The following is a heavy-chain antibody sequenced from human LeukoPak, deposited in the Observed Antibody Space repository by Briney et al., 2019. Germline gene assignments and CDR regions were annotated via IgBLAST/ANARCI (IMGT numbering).Heavy chain of an antibody. CDR3: ARDSYSYGYGGFDY. D-gene: IGHD5-18*01. V-gene: IGHV4-30-4*01. Sequence: SETLSLTCTVSGGSISSGDRYWSWIRQSPGKGLEWIGYIYSTGNTYYNPSLKSRVIISVDTSKNQFSLELNSVTAADTAVYYCARDSYSYGYGGFDYGGQGILVTVS. CDR2: IYSTGNT. CDR1: GGSISSGDRY. J-gene: IGHJ4*02.